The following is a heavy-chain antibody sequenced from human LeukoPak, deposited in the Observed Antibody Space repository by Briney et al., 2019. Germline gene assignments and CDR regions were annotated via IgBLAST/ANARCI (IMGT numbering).Heavy chain of an antibody. V-gene: IGHV4-34*01. J-gene: IGHJ4*02. D-gene: IGHD3-16*01. CDR3: TREKSYGYIRADS. CDR2: IYYSGST. CDR1: GGSFSGYY. Sequence: SETLSLTCAVYGGSFSGYYWSWIRQPPGKGLEWIGSIYYSGSTYYNPSLKSRVTIPVDTSKNQLSLRLSSVTAADTAVYYCTREKSYGYIRADSWGQGTLVAVSS.